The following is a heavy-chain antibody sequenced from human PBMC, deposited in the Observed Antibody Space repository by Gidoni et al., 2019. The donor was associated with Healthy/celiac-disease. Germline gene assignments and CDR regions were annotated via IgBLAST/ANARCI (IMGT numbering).Heavy chain of an antibody. J-gene: IGHJ3*02. CDR1: GFSLSTSGVG. CDR2: IYWDDDK. V-gene: IGHV2-5*02. D-gene: IGHD3-10*01. Sequence: QITLKESGPTLVKPTQTLTLTCTFSGFSLSTSGVGVGWIRQPPGKALEWLALIYWDDDKRYSPSLKSRLTITKDTSKNQVVLTMTNMDPVDTATYYCARTHRSRAGYYGAFDIWGQGTMVTVSS. CDR3: ARTHRSRAGYYGAFDI.